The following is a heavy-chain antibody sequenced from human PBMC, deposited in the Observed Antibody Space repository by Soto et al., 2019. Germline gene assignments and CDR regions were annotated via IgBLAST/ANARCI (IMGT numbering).Heavy chain of an antibody. CDR1: GFTFSSYS. V-gene: IGHV3-48*01. CDR2: ISSSSSTI. Sequence: EVQLVESGGGLVQPGGSLRLSCAASGFTFSSYSMNWVRQAPGKGLEWVSYISSSSSTIYYADSVKGRFTISRDNAKNSLYLQMNSLRAEDTAVYYCARDRNDYGDYGFDYWGQGTLVTVSS. J-gene: IGHJ4*02. CDR3: ARDRNDYGDYGFDY. D-gene: IGHD4-17*01.